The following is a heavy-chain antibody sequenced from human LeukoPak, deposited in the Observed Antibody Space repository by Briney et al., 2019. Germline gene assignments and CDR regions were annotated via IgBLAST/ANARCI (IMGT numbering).Heavy chain of an antibody. CDR2: IYYGGST. D-gene: IGHD2-15*01. CDR3: ARAKYYWDSAGPYYYYYGMDV. Sequence: SETLSLTCTVSGGSVSSGDHYWSWIRQPPGKRLEWIGYIYYGGSTKYNPSLKSRVTISVDTSKNQFSLKLSSVTAADTAVYHCARAKYYWDSAGPYYYYYGMDVWGQGTTVIVSS. CDR1: GGSVSSGDHY. J-gene: IGHJ6*02. V-gene: IGHV4-61*08.